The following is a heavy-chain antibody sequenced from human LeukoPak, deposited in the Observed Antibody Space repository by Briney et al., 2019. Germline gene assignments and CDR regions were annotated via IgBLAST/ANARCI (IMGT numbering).Heavy chain of an antibody. Sequence: SETLSLTCTVSGGSISSYYWSWIRQPPRKGLEWIGYIYYSGSTNYNPSLKSRVTISVDTSKNQFSLKLSSVTAADTAVYYCARLYRTYYYGSGSYLMNYDAFDIWGQGTMVTVSS. CDR1: GGSISSYY. CDR2: IYYSGST. J-gene: IGHJ3*02. CDR3: ARLYRTYYYGSGSYLMNYDAFDI. D-gene: IGHD3-10*01. V-gene: IGHV4-59*01.